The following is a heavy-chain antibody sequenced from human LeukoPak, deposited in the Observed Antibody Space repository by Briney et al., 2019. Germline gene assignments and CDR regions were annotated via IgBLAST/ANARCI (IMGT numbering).Heavy chain of an antibody. CDR3: ARGVRYCSSTSCYWYWFDP. CDR1: GGSISSHY. CDR2: IYYSGST. V-gene: IGHV4-59*11. Sequence: SETLSLTCTVSGGSISSHYWSWIRQPPGKGLEWIGYIYYSGSTNYNPSLKSRVTISVDTSKNQFSLKLSSVTAADTAVYYCARGVRYCSSTSCYWYWFDPWGQGTLVTVSS. D-gene: IGHD2-2*01. J-gene: IGHJ5*02.